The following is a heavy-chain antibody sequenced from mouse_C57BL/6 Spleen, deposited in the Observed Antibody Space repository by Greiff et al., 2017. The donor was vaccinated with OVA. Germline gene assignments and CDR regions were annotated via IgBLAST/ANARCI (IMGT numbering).Heavy chain of an antibody. CDR3: ASFDDYDEAY. J-gene: IGHJ3*01. Sequence: DVQLVESGGGLVKPGGSLKLSCAASGFTFSDYGMHWVRQAPEKGLEWVAYISSGSSTIYYADTVKGRFTISRDNAKNTLFLQMTSLRSEDTAMYYCASFDDYDEAYWGQGTLVTVSA. V-gene: IGHV5-17*01. CDR2: ISSGSSTI. D-gene: IGHD2-4*01. CDR1: GFTFSDYG.